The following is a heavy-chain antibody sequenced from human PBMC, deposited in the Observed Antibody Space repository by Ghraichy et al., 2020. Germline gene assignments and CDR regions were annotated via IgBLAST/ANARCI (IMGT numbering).Heavy chain of an antibody. CDR1: GFTFSSYD. D-gene: IGHD3-22*01. V-gene: IGHV3-13*01. J-gene: IGHJ4*02. Sequence: LNISCAASGFTFSSYDMHWVRQGIGKGLEWVSAIGTAGDTYYPGSVKGRFTISRENAKNSLYLQMNSLRAGDTAVYYCARGLYDSSGYTFDYWGQGTLVTVSS. CDR3: ARGLYDSSGYTFDY. CDR2: IGTAGDT.